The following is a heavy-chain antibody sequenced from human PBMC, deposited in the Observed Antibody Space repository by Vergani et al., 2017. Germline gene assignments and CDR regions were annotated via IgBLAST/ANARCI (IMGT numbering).Heavy chain of an antibody. CDR1: GGSISSYY. J-gene: IGHJ4*02. CDR3: AREKDSSSWYYFDY. V-gene: IGHV4-59*01. Sequence: QVQLHESGPGLVKPSETLSLTCTVSGGSISSYYWSWIRQPPGKGLEWIGYIYYSGSTNYNPSLKSRVTISVDTSKNQFSLKLSSVTAADTAVYYCAREKDSSSWYYFDYWGQGTLVTVSS. CDR2: IYYSGST. D-gene: IGHD6-13*01.